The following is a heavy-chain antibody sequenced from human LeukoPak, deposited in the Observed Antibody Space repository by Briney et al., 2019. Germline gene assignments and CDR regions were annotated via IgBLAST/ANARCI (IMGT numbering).Heavy chain of an antibody. J-gene: IGHJ4*02. D-gene: IGHD3-16*02. V-gene: IGHV4-61*08. Sequence: KPSETLSLTCAVSGGSISSGGYSWSWIRQPPGKGLEWIGYIYYSGSTNYNPSLKSRVTISVDTSKNQFSLKLSSVTAADTAVYYCARDSRGLGELSSLNYWGQGTLVTVSS. CDR2: IYYSGST. CDR1: GGSISSGGYS. CDR3: ARDSRGLGELSSLNY.